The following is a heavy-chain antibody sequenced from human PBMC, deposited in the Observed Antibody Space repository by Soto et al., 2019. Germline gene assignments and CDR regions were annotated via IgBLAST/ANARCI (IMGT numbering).Heavy chain of an antibody. D-gene: IGHD1-26*01. Sequence: QVQLVQSGAEVKKPGSSVKVSCKASGGTFSSYTISWVRQAPGQGLEWMGRIIPILGIANYARKFQGRVTITADKSTSTAYMELSSLRSEDTAVYYCARDRYSGMDVWGQGTTVTVSS. CDR1: GGTFSSYT. CDR3: ARDRYSGMDV. V-gene: IGHV1-69*08. J-gene: IGHJ6*02. CDR2: IIPILGIA.